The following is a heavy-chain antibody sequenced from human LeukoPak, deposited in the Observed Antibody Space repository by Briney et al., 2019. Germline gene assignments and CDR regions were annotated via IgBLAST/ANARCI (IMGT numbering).Heavy chain of an antibody. CDR2: IYYSGTT. CDR1: GGSISSYY. Sequence: SETLSLTCTVSGGSISSYYWSWIRQPPGKGLEWIGYIYYSGTTNYNPSLKSRVTISVDTSKNQFSLKLSSVTAADTAVYYCAGFLPLSGSYSDYWGQGTLVTVSS. D-gene: IGHD3-10*01. J-gene: IGHJ4*02. V-gene: IGHV4-59*12. CDR3: AGFLPLSGSYSDY.